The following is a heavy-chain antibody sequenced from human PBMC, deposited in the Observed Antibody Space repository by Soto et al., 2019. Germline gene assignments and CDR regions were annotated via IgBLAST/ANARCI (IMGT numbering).Heavy chain of an antibody. CDR1: GYSISSSNW. CDR3: ARREIQGRIDY. CDR2: LYYSGTT. D-gene: IGHD1-26*01. Sequence: QVQLQESGPGLVKPSDTLSLTCAVSGYSISSSNWWGWIRQPPGKGLEWIGYLYYSGTTYYNPSLKRRVTMSVVTAKNPFSLKLTSVTAVDTDVYSCARREIQGRIDYWGQGTLVTVSS. J-gene: IGHJ4*02. V-gene: IGHV4-28*01.